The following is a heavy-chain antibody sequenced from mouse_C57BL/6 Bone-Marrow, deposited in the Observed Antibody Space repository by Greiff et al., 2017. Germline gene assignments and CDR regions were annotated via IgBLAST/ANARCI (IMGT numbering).Heavy chain of an antibody. CDR3: ARGLGRFAY. Sequence: QVQLQQPGAELVRPGTSVKLSCKASGYTFTSYWMHWVKQRPGQGLEWIGVIDPSDSYTNYNQKFKGKATLTVDTSSSTAYMQLSSLPSADSAVYYCARGLGRFAYWGQGTLVTVSA. J-gene: IGHJ3*01. CDR1: GYTFTSYW. V-gene: IGHV1-59*01. D-gene: IGHD4-1*01. CDR2: IDPSDSYT.